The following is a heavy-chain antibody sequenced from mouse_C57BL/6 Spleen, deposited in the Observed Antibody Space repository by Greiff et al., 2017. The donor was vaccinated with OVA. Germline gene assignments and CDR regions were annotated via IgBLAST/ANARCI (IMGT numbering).Heavy chain of an antibody. D-gene: IGHD3-2*02. V-gene: IGHV1-5*01. CDR1: GYTFTSYW. Sequence: VHVKQSGTVLARPGASVKMSCKTSGYTFTSYWMHWVKQRPGQGLEWIGAIYPGNSDTSYNQKFKGKAKLTAVTSASTAYMELSSLTNEDSAVYYCTRGPDSSSAMDYWGQGTSVTVSS. J-gene: IGHJ4*01. CDR3: TRGPDSSSAMDY. CDR2: IYPGNSDT.